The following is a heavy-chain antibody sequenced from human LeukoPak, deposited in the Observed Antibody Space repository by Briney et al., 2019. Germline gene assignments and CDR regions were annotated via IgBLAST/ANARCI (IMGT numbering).Heavy chain of an antibody. D-gene: IGHD2-2*01. CDR3: ARSPGYCSSTSCSLDWFDP. CDR1: GFTFSSYS. J-gene: IGHJ5*02. CDR2: ISSSSSYI. Sequence: GGPLRLSCAASGFTFSSYSMNWVRQAPGKGLEWVSSISSSSSYIYYADSVKGRFTISRDNAKNSLYLQMNSLRAEDTAVYYCARSPGYCSSTSCSLDWFDPWGQGTLVTVSS. V-gene: IGHV3-21*01.